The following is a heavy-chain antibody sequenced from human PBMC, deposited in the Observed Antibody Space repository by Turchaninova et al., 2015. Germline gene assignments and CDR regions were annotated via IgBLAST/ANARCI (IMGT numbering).Heavy chain of an antibody. CDR3: TRQGYHYGSGSYYDVS. Sequence: LVESGGGLVQPGRSLRLSCTASGFIFGDYAISWVSKAPGKGLEWVAFIRSKTSGGTPEHAASVKGRFTISRDDSKSIAYLQMNSLKTEDTAVYYCTRQGYHYGSGSYYDVSWGQGTLVTVSS. CDR2: IRSKTSGGTP. J-gene: IGHJ5*02. D-gene: IGHD3-10*01. CDR1: GFIFGDYA. V-gene: IGHV3-49*04.